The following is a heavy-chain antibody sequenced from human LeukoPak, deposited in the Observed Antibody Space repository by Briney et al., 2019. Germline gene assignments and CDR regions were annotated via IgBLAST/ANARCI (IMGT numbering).Heavy chain of an antibody. CDR3: VRDLNWNLDF. CDR2: LDSTSSII. D-gene: IGHD1-1*01. V-gene: IGHV3-48*02. CDR1: GFTFRSYI. J-gene: IGHJ4*02. Sequence: PGGSLRLSCAASGFTFRSYIMNWLRQAPAEGLQYISYLDSTSSIIYYANSVKGRFTISRDNAKNSLYLQMNSLRDEDTAVYYCVRDLNWNLDFWGQGTLVTVSS.